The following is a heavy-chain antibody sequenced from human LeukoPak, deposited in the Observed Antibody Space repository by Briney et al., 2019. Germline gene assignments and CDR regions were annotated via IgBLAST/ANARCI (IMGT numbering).Heavy chain of an antibody. D-gene: IGHD1-26*01. Sequence: PGGSLRLSCAASGFTFSSYWMHWVRQAPGKGLVWVSRIDSDGSTPIYADSVKGRFSISRDNAKNTLYLQMNSLGAEDTAVYYCVRAAGRFDPNWYFDLWGRGTLVTVSS. J-gene: IGHJ2*01. CDR3: VRAAGRFDPNWYFDL. CDR2: IDSDGSTP. V-gene: IGHV3-74*01. CDR1: GFTFSSYW.